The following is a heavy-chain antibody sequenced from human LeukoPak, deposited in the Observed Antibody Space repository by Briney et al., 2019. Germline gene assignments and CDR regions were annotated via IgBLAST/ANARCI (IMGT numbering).Heavy chain of an antibody. Sequence: SETLSLTCTVSGGSISSSSYYWGWIRQPPGKGLEWIGSIYYSGSTYYNPSLKSRVTISVDTSKNQFSLKLSSVTAADTAVYYCARDPIHYDFWSGYYASDAFDIWGQGTMVTVSS. CDR2: IYYSGST. J-gene: IGHJ3*02. CDR3: ARDPIHYDFWSGYYASDAFDI. V-gene: IGHV4-39*07. CDR1: GGSISSSSYY. D-gene: IGHD3-3*01.